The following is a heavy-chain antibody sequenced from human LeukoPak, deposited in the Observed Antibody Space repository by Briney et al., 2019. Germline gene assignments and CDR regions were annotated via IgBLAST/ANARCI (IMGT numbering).Heavy chain of an antibody. V-gene: IGHV4-4*07. CDR1: GGSTSSYY. Sequence: SETLSLTCTVSGGSTSSYYWSWIRQPAGKGLEWIGRIYTSGSTNYNPSLKSRVTMSVDTSKNQFSLKLSSVTAADTAVYYCARGAAYDFWSGYYFDYWGQGTLVTVSS. CDR3: ARGAAYDFWSGYYFDY. D-gene: IGHD3-3*01. CDR2: IYTSGST. J-gene: IGHJ4*02.